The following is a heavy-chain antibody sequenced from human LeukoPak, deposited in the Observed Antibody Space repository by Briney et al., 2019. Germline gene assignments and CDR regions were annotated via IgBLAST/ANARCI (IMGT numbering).Heavy chain of an antibody. CDR3: ARDHNYAFDN. CDR1: GFPFIEYS. CDR2: IGIDSGNT. J-gene: IGHJ4*02. Sequence: GGSLRLSCTASGFPFIEYSMNWVRQVPGKGLEWIACIGIDSGNTKYADSVRGRFTISADKTKNSLYLQMNSLRVDDPAVYYCARDHNYAFDNWGQGTLVSVAS. V-gene: IGHV3-48*01. D-gene: IGHD1-1*01.